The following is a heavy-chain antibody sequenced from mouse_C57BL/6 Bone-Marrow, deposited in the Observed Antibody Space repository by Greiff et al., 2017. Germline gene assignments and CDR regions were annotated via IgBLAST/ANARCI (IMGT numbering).Heavy chain of an antibody. D-gene: IGHD1-1*01. CDR1: GYAFTNYL. V-gene: IGHV1-54*01. J-gene: IGHJ1*03. Sequence: QVQLQQSGAELVRPGTSVKVSCKASGYAFTNYLIEWVKQRPGQGLEWIGVINPGRGGTNYNEKFKGKATLTADKSSSTAYMQLSSLTSEDSAVYFCARARAYYGSDDWYFDVWGTGTTVTVSS. CDR3: ARARAYYGSDDWYFDV. CDR2: INPGRGGT.